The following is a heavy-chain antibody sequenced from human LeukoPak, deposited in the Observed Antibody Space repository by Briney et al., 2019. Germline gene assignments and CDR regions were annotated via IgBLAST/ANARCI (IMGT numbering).Heavy chain of an antibody. CDR3: ARFTVVVPAASTDGYYFDY. D-gene: IGHD2-2*01. Sequence: SETLSLTCAVYGGSFSGYYWSWIRQPPGKGLEWIGEINHSGSTNYNPSLKSRVTISVDTSKNQFSLKLSSVTAADTAVYYCARFTVVVPAASTDGYYFDYWGQGTLVTVSS. CDR2: INHSGST. V-gene: IGHV4-34*01. J-gene: IGHJ4*02. CDR1: GGSFSGYY.